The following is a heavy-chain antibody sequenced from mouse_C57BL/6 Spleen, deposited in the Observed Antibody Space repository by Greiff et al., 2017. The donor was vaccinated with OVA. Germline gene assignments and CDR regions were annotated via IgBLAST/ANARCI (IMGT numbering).Heavy chain of an antibody. CDR3: ARSDYDYAMDY. Sequence: EVKLQESGPGLVKPSQSLSLTCSVTGYSITSGYYWNWIRQFPGNKLEWMGYISYDGSNNYNPSLKNRISITRDTTKYQFFLKLNSVTTEDTATSCCARSDYDYAMDYWGQGTSVTVSS. V-gene: IGHV3-6*01. D-gene: IGHD2-4*01. CDR2: ISYDGSN. J-gene: IGHJ4*01. CDR1: GYSITSGYY.